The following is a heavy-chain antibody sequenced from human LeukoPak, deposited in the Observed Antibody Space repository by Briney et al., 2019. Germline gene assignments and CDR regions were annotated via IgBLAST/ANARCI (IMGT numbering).Heavy chain of an antibody. CDR1: GFTFSSYG. J-gene: IGHJ3*02. CDR2: IWYDGSNK. Sequence: GTSLRLSCAASGFTFSSYGMHWVRQAPGKGLEWVTVIWYDGSNKYYADSVKGRFTISRDNSKNTLYLQMNSLRAEDTAVYYCAKETYYGDDAFDIWGQGTMVTVSS. CDR3: AKETYYGDDAFDI. V-gene: IGHV3-33*06. D-gene: IGHD4-17*01.